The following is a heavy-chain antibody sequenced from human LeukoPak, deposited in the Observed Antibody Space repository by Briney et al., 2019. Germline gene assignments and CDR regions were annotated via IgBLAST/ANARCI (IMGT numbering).Heavy chain of an antibody. CDR3: AREPLLRYFDWLSRQI. D-gene: IGHD3-9*01. Sequence: PSETLSLTCAVSGYSISSGYYWGWIRQPAGKGLEWIGRIYTSGSTNYNPSLKSRVTISVDTSKNQFSLKLSSATAADTAVYYCAREPLLRYFDWLSRQIWGQGTLVTVSS. CDR2: IYTSGST. V-gene: IGHV4-61*02. CDR1: GYSISSGYY. J-gene: IGHJ4*02.